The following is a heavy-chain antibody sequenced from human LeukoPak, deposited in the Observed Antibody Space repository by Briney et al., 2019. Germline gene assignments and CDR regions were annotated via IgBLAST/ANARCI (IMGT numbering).Heavy chain of an antibody. CDR2: IYYSGST. V-gene: IGHV4-59*01. CDR1: GGPISSYY. J-gene: IGHJ5*02. CDR3: ARGSGVGWFDP. Sequence: SETLSLTCTVSGGPISSYYWSWIRQPPGKGLEWIGYIYYSGSTNYNPSLKSRVTISVDTSKNQFSLKLSSVTAADTAVYYCARGSGVGWFDPWGQGTLVTVSS. D-gene: IGHD1-26*01.